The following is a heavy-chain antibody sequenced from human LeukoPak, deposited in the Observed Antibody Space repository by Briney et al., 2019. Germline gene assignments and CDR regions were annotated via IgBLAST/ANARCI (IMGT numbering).Heavy chain of an antibody. CDR1: GYSFTTYW. J-gene: IGHJ6*02. CDR2: IYPGDSDT. V-gene: IGHV5-51*01. D-gene: IGHD3-10*01. Sequence: GESLKISCKGSGYSFTTYWVGWLRQMPGKGLEWMGTIYPGDSDTRYSPSFQGQVTISADKSISTAYLQWSSLKASDTAIYYCASGYGSGSYFGSTYYYYGMDVWGQGTTVTVSS. CDR3: ASGYGSGSYFGSTYYYYGMDV.